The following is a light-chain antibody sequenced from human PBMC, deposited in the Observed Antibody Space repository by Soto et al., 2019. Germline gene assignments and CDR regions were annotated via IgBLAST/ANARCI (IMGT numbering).Light chain of an antibody. CDR1: QSVSSSY. V-gene: IGKV3-20*01. CDR2: GAS. CDR3: QQYAGSPRT. J-gene: IGKJ1*01. Sequence: DIVLTQSPGTLSLSPGERATLSCRASQSVSSSYLAWYQQKPGQAPRLLIYGASSRATGIPDRFSGSGSGTDFTLTISRLEPEDFAVYFCQQYAGSPRTFGQGTKV.